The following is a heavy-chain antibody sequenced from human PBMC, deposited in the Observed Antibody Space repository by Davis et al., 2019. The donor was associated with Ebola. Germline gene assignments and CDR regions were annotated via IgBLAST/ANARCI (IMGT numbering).Heavy chain of an antibody. J-gene: IGHJ4*01. CDR2: IYSGAST. CDR3: ARDPGFLRLVGDYYFDY. D-gene: IGHD3-10*01. CDR1: GFTVSGKY. Sequence: PGGSLRLSCAASGFTVSGKYMSWVRQAPGKGLEWVSVIYSGASTYYADSVRGRFTISRHDSKNTLYLQMNSLTTEDTAVYYCARDPGFLRLVGDYYFDYWGHGTLVTVSS. V-gene: IGHV3-53*04.